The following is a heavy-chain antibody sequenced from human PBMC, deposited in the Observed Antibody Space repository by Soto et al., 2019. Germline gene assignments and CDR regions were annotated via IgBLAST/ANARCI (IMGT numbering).Heavy chain of an antibody. D-gene: IGHD3-10*01. Sequence: QVTLKESGPVLVKPTETLTLTCTVSGFSLSNARMGVSWIRQPPGKALEWLAHIFSNDEKSYSTSLKRRLTISKDTSKSQVVLTMTNMDPVDTATYYCARILRSRITMVRGVITVYYFDYWGQGTLVTVSS. CDR1: GFSLSNARMG. CDR3: ARILRSRITMVRGVITVYYFDY. J-gene: IGHJ4*02. V-gene: IGHV2-26*01. CDR2: IFSNDEK.